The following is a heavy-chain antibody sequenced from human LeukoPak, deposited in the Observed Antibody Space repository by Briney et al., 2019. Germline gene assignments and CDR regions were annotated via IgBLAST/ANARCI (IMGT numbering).Heavy chain of an antibody. Sequence: GGSLRLSCAASGFTFSSYAMHWVRQAPGKGLEWVAVISYDGSNKYYADSVKGRFTISRDNSENTLYLQMNSLRAEDTAVYYCAKDRSHYYMDVWGKGTTVTVSS. CDR3: AKDRSHYYMDV. V-gene: IGHV3-30-3*01. CDR1: GFTFSSYA. J-gene: IGHJ6*03. CDR2: ISYDGSNK.